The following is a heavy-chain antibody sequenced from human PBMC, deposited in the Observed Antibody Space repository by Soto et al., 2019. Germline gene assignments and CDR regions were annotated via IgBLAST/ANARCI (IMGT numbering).Heavy chain of an antibody. CDR2: ISSSSSYI. J-gene: IGHJ4*02. D-gene: IGHD1-26*01. CDR1: GFTFSSYS. CDR3: ARAPVGPYYFDY. Sequence: PGGSLRLSCAASGFTFSSYSMNWVRQAPGKGLEWDSSISSSSSYIYYADSVKGRFTISRDNAKNSLYLQMNSLRAEDTAVYYCARAPVGPYYFDYWGQGTLVTVSS. V-gene: IGHV3-21*01.